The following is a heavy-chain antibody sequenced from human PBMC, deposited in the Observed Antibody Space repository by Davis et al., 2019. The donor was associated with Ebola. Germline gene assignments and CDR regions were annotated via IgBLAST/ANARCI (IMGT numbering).Heavy chain of an antibody. J-gene: IGHJ5*02. D-gene: IGHD1-26*01. CDR3: ARQFSGNYYWFDH. CDR1: GFTFSSYW. V-gene: IGHV3-7*03. Sequence: GGSLRLSCAASGFTFSSYWMSWVRQAPGKGLEWVANIKQDGSEKYYVDSVKGRFTISRDNAKNSLYLQMNSLRAADTAVYYCARQFSGNYYWFDHWGQGTLVIVSS. CDR2: IKQDGSEK.